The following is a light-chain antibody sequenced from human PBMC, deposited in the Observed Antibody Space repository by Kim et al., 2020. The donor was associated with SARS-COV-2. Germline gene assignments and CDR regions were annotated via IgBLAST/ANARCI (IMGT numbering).Light chain of an antibody. CDR3: QQYNDWPLLT. CDR1: QSVRNN. V-gene: IGKV3-15*01. CDR2: GAS. Sequence: IVMTQSPATLSVSPGERVTLSCRASQSVRNNLDWYQHRPGQAPRLLIYGASTRATDVSARFSGSGSETEFTLTIRSLQSEDLAVYYCQQYNDWPLLTFGGGTKVDIK. J-gene: IGKJ4*01.